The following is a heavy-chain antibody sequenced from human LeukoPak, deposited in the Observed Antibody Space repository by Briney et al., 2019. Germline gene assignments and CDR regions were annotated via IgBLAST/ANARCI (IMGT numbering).Heavy chain of an antibody. J-gene: IGHJ4*02. CDR1: AASISSDNYY. D-gene: IGHD2-21*01. CDR2: IYTSGST. CDR3: AREIARYFDY. V-gene: IGHV4-61*02. Sequence: SETLSLTSTVPAASISSDNYYWNWIRQPAGKGLEWIGRIYTSGSTNYNPSLKSRVTMSVDTSKNQFSLKLSSVTAADTAVYYCAREIARYFDYWGQGTLVTVSS.